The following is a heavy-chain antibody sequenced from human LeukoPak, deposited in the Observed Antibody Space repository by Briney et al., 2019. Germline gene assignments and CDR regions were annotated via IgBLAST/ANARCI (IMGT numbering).Heavy chain of an antibody. J-gene: IGHJ4*02. V-gene: IGHV3-66*01. CDR3: ARSTADLYFDS. Sequence: GGSLRLSCAASGFTVSSNYMSWVRQAPGKGLEWVSVIYTSGKTYYADSVKGRFTVSRDNSKNTLYLQMNSLRAEDTAVYYCARSTADLYFDSWGQGTLVTVSS. CDR1: GFTVSSNY. CDR2: IYTSGKT.